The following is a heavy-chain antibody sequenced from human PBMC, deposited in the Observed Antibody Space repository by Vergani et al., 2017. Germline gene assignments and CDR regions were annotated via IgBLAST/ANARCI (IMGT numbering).Heavy chain of an antibody. CDR1: GFTFSDYY. CDR2: ISSSSSYT. J-gene: IGHJ4*02. Sequence: QVQLVESGGGLVKPGGSLILSCAASGFTFSDYYMSWVRQAPGKGLEWVSYISSSSSYTNYAASVKGRFTISRDNAKNSLYLQMNSLIAEDTAVYYCARVYQQLATHFDYWGQGTLVTVSS. CDR3: ARVYQQLATHFDY. V-gene: IGHV3-11*06. D-gene: IGHD6-13*01.